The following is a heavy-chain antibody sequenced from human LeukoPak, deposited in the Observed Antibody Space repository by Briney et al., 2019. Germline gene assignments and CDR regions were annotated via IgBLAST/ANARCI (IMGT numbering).Heavy chain of an antibody. V-gene: IGHV3-21*01. Sequence: GGSLRLSCAASGFNFSSYSMNWVRQAPGKGLEWVSSISSSSSFRYYADSVKGRFTISRDNAKNSLYLQMNSLRAEDTAVYYCARDGAVVNFDYWGQGTLVTVSS. J-gene: IGHJ4*02. D-gene: IGHD3-22*01. CDR2: ISSSSSFR. CDR3: ARDGAVVNFDY. CDR1: GFNFSSYS.